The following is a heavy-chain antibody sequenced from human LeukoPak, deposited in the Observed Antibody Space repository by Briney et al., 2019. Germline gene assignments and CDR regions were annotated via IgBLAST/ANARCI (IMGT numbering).Heavy chain of an antibody. J-gene: IGHJ5*02. CDR2: INHSGST. CDR1: GGSFSGYY. V-gene: IGHV4-34*01. CDR3: ARVGYYYDLAWFDP. D-gene: IGHD3-22*01. Sequence: KPSETLSLTCAVYGGSFSGYYWSWIRQPPGKGLEWIGEINHSGSTYYNPSLKSRVTISVDTSKNQFSLKLSSVTAADTAVYYCARVGYYYDLAWFDPWGQGTLVTVSS.